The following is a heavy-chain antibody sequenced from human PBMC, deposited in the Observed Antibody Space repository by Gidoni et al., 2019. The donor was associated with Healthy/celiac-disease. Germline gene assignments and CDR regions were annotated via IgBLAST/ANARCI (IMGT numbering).Heavy chain of an antibody. CDR1: GLTFSSYA. D-gene: IGHD1-26*01. Sequence: EVQLLESGGGLVQPGGSLRLSCAASGLTFSSYAMSWVRQAPGKGLEWVSAISGSGGSTYYADSVKGRFTISRDNSKNTLYLQMNSLRAEDTAVYYCAKDGRDGYYPDYWGQGTLVTVSS. CDR3: AKDGRDGYYPDY. CDR2: ISGSGGST. J-gene: IGHJ4*02. V-gene: IGHV3-23*01.